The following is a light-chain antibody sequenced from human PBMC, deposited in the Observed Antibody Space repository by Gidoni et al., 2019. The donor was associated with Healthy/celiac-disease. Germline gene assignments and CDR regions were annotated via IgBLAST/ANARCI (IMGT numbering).Light chain of an antibody. Sequence: DIVMTQCADSMAVSLGARATINCKSSQSVLYSSNNKNYLAWYQQKPGQPPKLLIYWASTRESGVPDRFSGSGSGTDFTLTISSLQAEYVAVYYCQQYYSTPYTLGQGTKLEIK. CDR1: QSVLYSSNNKNY. J-gene: IGKJ2*01. CDR3: QQYYSTPYT. CDR2: WAS. V-gene: IGKV4-1*01.